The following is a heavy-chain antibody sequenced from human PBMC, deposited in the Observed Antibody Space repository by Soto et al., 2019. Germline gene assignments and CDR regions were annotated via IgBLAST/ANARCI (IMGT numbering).Heavy chain of an antibody. Sequence: SETLSLTCTVSGGSISSYYWSWIRQPPGKGLEWIGYIYYSGSTNYNPSLKSRVTISVDTSKNQFSLKLSSVTAADTAVYYCARDSTVVTPWGYYYYYGMDVWGQGTTVTVSS. V-gene: IGHV4-59*01. CDR2: IYYSGST. CDR1: GGSISSYY. D-gene: IGHD4-17*01. J-gene: IGHJ6*02. CDR3: ARDSTVVTPWGYYYYYGMDV.